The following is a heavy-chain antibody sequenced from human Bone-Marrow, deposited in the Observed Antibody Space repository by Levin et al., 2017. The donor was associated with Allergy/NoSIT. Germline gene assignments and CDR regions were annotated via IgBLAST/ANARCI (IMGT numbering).Heavy chain of an antibody. V-gene: IGHV3-9*01. J-gene: IGHJ6*02. Sequence: SLKISCVASGFTFDDYAMHWVRQAPGKGLEWVSGISWNSDGIGYADSVKGRFTISRDNAKNSLYLQMNSLRVEDTALYYCAKDREFVATGGMDVWGQGTAVTVSS. D-gene: IGHD2/OR15-2a*01. CDR2: ISWNSDGI. CDR1: GFTFDDYA. CDR3: AKDREFVATGGMDV.